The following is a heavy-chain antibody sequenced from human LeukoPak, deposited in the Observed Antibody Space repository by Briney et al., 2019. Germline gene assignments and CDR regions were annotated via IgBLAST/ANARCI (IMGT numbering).Heavy chain of an antibody. V-gene: IGHV3-7*05. D-gene: IGHD6-25*01. J-gene: IGHJ4*02. Sequence: GGSLRLSCAASGFTVSSKYLSWVRQAPGKGLEWVANIHQDGRERFYVDSVKGRFTISRDNAKNSLYLQMDSLRAEDTAVYYCARQGLPPDYWGQGTLVTVSS. CDR3: ARQGLPPDY. CDR1: GFTVSSKY. CDR2: IHQDGRER.